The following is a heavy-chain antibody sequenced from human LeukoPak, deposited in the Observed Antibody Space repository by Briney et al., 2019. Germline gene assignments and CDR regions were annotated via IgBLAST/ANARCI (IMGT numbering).Heavy chain of an antibody. CDR2: IWYDGSKK. Sequence: PGRSLRLSCAAPGXTFSSYAMHWVPKAPGKGLEWVAVIWYDGSKKYYADSVKGRFTISRDNSKNTLYLQMNSLRAEDTAVYYCVKEEQYSYAIWGQGTLVTVSS. CDR3: VKEEQYSYAI. D-gene: IGHD5-18*01. J-gene: IGHJ4*02. V-gene: IGHV3-33*06. CDR1: GXTFSSYA.